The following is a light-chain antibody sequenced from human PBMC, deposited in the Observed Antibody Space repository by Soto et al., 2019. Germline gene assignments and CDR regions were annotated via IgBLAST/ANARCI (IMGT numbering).Light chain of an antibody. J-gene: IGKJ2*01. V-gene: IGKV4-1*01. Sequence: DIVMTQSSDSLGVSLGERATINCKSSQSVLYNSNDKNYLAWYQQKPGQPPKLLIYWASTRESGVPDRFSGSGSGTDFTLTISSLQAGDVAVYYCQQYYSTPQTFGQGTKLEIK. CDR2: WAS. CDR3: QQYYSTPQT. CDR1: QSVLYNSNDKNY.